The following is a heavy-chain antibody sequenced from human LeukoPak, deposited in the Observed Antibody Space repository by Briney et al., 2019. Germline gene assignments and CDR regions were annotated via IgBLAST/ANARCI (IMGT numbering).Heavy chain of an antibody. CDR1: GYFITSGYF. CDR2: ISQSGYT. D-gene: IGHD2-21*02. Sequence: SETLSLTCSVSGYFITSGYFWGWIRQPPGKGPEWIGSISQSGYTYYNPSLKSRVTISVDTSKNQFSLKLSSVTAADTAVYCCARGRVTSFLPGAFDYWGQGTLVTVSS. CDR3: ARGRVTSFLPGAFDY. V-gene: IGHV4-38-2*02. J-gene: IGHJ4*02.